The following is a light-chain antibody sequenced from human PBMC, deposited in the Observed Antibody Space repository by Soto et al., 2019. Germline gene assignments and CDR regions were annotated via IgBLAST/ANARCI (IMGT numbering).Light chain of an antibody. CDR3: QQCFSIPPT. CDR2: DSS. CDR1: QSVSSY. V-gene: IGKV3-11*01. Sequence: EIGLTQSPATLSLSTGERATLSCRASQSVSSYLAWYQQKPVQAPRLLIYDSSNRATGIPARFSGSRSGTDFTLTIDSLQPDDFAIYYCQQCFSIPPTFGHGSK. J-gene: IGKJ2*01.